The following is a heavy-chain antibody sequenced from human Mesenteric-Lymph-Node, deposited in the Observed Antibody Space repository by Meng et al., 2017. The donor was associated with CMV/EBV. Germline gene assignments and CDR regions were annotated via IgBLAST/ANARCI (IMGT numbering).Heavy chain of an antibody. CDR3: ARGSDIPVNNY. D-gene: IGHD2-15*01. CDR2: INHSGVP. J-gene: IGHJ4*02. CDR1: GGSFSGYY. Sequence: QVQLQQWGAGLLKPAETLPLTCAVYGGSFSGYYWSWIRQPPGKGLEWIGEINHSGVPNYNPSLKSRVTISLDRSKNQSSLKLSSVTAEDTAVYYCARGSDIPVNNYWGQGTLVTVSS. V-gene: IGHV4-34*01.